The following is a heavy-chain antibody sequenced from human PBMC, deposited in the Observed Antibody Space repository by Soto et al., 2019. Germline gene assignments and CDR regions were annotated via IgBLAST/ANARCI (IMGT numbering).Heavy chain of an antibody. J-gene: IGHJ3*02. CDR1: GFTFSSYW. CDR3: AREKSSSSTAFDI. CDR2: IKQDGSEK. Sequence: GGSLRLSCAASGFTFSSYWMSWVRQAPGKGLEWVANIKQDGSEKYYVDSVKGRFTISRDNAKNSLYLQMNSLRAEDTAVYYCAREKSSSSTAFDIWGQGTMVTVSS. V-gene: IGHV3-7*01. D-gene: IGHD6-6*01.